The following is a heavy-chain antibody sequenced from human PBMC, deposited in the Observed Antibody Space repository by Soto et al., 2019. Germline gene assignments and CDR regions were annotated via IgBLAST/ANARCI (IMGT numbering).Heavy chain of an antibody. Sequence: GASLKVTCKASGYTFTSYGISWVRQAPGQGLEWMGWISAYNGNTNYAQKLQGRVTMTTDTSTSTAYMELRSLRSDDTAVYYCARDSVGYDIPMDVWGQGTTVTVSS. CDR2: ISAYNGNT. CDR3: ARDSVGYDIPMDV. D-gene: IGHD3-9*01. CDR1: GYTFTSYG. V-gene: IGHV1-18*01. J-gene: IGHJ6*02.